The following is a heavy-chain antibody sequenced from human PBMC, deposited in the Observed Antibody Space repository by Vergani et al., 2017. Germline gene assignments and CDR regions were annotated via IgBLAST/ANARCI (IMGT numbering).Heavy chain of an antibody. D-gene: IGHD4-17*01. Sequence: EVQLLESGGGLVQPGGSLRLSCAASGFTFSSYAMSWVRQAPGKGLEWVSAISGSGGSTYYADSVKGRFTISRDNSKNTLYLQMNSLRAEDTAVYYCAKSRGLQTYGDEFPNYYYYGMDVGGQGTTVTVSS. CDR3: AKSRGLQTYGDEFPNYYYYGMDV. CDR2: ISGSGGST. CDR1: GFTFSSYA. J-gene: IGHJ6*02. V-gene: IGHV3-23*01.